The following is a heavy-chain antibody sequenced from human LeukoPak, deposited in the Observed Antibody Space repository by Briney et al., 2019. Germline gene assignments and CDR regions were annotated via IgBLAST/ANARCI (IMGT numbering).Heavy chain of an antibody. CDR2: IRSKANSYAT. V-gene: IGHV3-73*01. J-gene: IGHJ5*02. Sequence: GGSLKLSCAASGFTFSGSAMHWVRQASGKGLEWVGRIRSKANSYATAYAASVRGRFTISRDDSKNTAYLQMNSLKTEDTAVYYCTRLMAGFDPWGQGTLVTVSS. CDR3: TRLMAGFDP. D-gene: IGHD2-8*01. CDR1: GFTFSGSA.